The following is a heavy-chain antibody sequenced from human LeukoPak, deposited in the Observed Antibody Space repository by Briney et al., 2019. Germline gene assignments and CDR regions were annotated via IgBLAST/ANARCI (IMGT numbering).Heavy chain of an antibody. Sequence: KPSETLSLTCTVSGGSISSSSYYWGWIRQPPGKGLECIGYIYNSGSTNYDPSLKSRVSISVDTSKNQFSLKLSSVTAADTAVYYCARSAIDAFDIWGQGTMVTVSS. CDR2: IYNSGST. J-gene: IGHJ3*02. D-gene: IGHD6-25*01. V-gene: IGHV4-61*05. CDR3: ARSAIDAFDI. CDR1: GGSISSSSYY.